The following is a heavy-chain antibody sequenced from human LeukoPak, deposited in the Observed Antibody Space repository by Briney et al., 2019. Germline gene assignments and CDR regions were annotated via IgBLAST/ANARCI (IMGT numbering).Heavy chain of an antibody. J-gene: IGHJ4*02. CDR2: ISSSSSYI. D-gene: IGHD1-14*01. V-gene: IGHV3-21*01. CDR3: ARDLNPVGY. CDR1: GFTFNTYP. Sequence: GGSLRLSCEASGFTFNTYPMNWARQGPGKGLEWVSSISSSSSYIYYADSVKGRFTISRDNAKNSLYLQMNSLRAEDTAVYYCARDLNPVGYWGQGTLVTVSS.